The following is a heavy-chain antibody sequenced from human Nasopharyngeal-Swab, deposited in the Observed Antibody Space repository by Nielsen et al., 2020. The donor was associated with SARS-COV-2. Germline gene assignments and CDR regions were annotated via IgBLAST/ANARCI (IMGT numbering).Heavy chain of an antibody. Sequence: ASVKVSCKASGYTFTTYGISWVRQAPGQGLEWMGWINPDNANTNYAQNLRGRVTMTTDTSTTIAYMELRSLRSDDTAMYYCARESLYYDFWSGYEIPYYFDYWGQGTLVTVSS. J-gene: IGHJ4*02. D-gene: IGHD3-3*01. V-gene: IGHV1-18*01. CDR3: ARESLYYDFWSGYEIPYYFDY. CDR2: INPDNANT. CDR1: GYTFTTYG.